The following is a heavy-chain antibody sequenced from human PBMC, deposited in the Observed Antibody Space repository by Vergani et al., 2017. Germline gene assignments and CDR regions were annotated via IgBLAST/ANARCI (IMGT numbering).Heavy chain of an antibody. V-gene: IGHV1-69*06. CDR2: IIPIFGTA. Sequence: QVQLVQSGAEVKKPGSSVKVSCKASGGTFSSYAISWVRQAPGQGLEWMGGIIPIFGTANYAQKFQGRVTITADKSTSTAYMELSSLRSEDTTVYYCAGLTVDIVATKKANYYYYYYMDVWGKGTTVTVSS. CDR3: AGLTVDIVATKKANYYYYYYMDV. CDR1: GGTFSSYA. J-gene: IGHJ6*03. D-gene: IGHD5-12*01.